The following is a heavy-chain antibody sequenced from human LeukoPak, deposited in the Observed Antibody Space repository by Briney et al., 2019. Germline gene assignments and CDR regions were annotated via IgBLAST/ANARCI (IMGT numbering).Heavy chain of an antibody. CDR2: IYTSGST. J-gene: IGHJ4*02. D-gene: IGHD3-16*02. Sequence: SETLSLTCTVSGGSISSYYWSWIRQPAGKGLEWIGRIYTSGSTNYNPSLKSRVTISVDTSKNQFSLRLSSVTAADTAVYYCARGNGDYDYVWGSYRFDYWGQGTLVTVSS. V-gene: IGHV4-4*07. CDR1: GGSISSYY. CDR3: ARGNGDYDYVWGSYRFDY.